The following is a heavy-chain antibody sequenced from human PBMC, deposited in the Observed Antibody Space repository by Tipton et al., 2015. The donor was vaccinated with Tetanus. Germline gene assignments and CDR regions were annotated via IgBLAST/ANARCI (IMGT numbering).Heavy chain of an antibody. CDR3: VRGQTWFDP. V-gene: IGHV5-51*01. CDR2: IYPDDSQT. Sequence: QLVQSGAEMKKPRDSLRISCRGSGYNFAIYWIGWVRQKPGKGLEGVGTIYPDDSQTRYSASFEGQVTISADKSITTAYLQWKSLKASDTAMYFCVRGQTWFDPWGQGTPVTVSS. CDR1: GYNFAIYW. J-gene: IGHJ5*01.